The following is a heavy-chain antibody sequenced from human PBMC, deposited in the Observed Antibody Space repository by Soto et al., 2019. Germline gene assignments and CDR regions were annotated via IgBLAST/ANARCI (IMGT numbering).Heavy chain of an antibody. CDR3: ARHGDIVVVPAAIGFAP. V-gene: IGHV5-10-1*01. CDR1: GYSLNNKW. J-gene: IGHJ5*02. D-gene: IGHD2-2*02. CDR2: IDPSDSYT. Sequence: GESLKISCEGSGYSLNNKWIGWVRQMPGPSLEWMGRIDPSDSYTNYSPSFQGHVTISAYKSISTASLLWGSLKAWDTARYYCARHGDIVVVPAAIGFAPWGQGTLVTVSS.